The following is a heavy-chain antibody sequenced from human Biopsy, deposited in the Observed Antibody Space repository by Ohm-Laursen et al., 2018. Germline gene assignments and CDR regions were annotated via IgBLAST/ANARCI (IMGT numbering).Heavy chain of an antibody. Sequence: SSVKVSCKVPEGTFSNYGVNWVRQAPGQGLEWLGGNIPILGTGNYAQKFQDRVTVAADTSTSTATMELRSLRSDDTAVYYCATKLTGYFHRWGQGTLVSVSS. CDR1: EGTFSNYG. V-gene: IGHV1-69*06. CDR2: NIPILGTG. CDR3: ATKLTGYFHR. D-gene: IGHD3-9*01. J-gene: IGHJ1*01.